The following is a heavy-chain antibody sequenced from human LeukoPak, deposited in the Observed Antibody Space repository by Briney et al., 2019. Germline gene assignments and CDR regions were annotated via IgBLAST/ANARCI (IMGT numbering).Heavy chain of an antibody. D-gene: IGHD3-10*01. CDR3: ARTRYYYNSRSYGAPYYFDY. J-gene: IGHJ4*02. Sequence: SETLSLTCAVSGGSLSSSNWWSWVRQPPGKGLEWIGEIYHSGSTNYNPSLKSRVTISVDKSKNQFSLKLSSVTAADTAVYYCARTRYYYNSRSYGAPYYFDYWGQGTLVTVSS. CDR2: IYHSGST. V-gene: IGHV4-4*02. CDR1: GGSLSSSNW.